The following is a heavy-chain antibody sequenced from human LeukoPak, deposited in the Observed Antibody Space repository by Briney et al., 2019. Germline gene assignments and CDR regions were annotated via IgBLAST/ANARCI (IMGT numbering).Heavy chain of an antibody. CDR3: AKDEGRSDRYGSGSYPPY. Sequence: GGSLRLSCAASGFTFSNYGMHWVRQAPGKGLEWVAFVRHDGSNEYYADSVKGRFTISRDNSKKTLYLEMNSLRPEDTAVYYCAKDEGRSDRYGSGSYPPYWGQGTLVTVSS. J-gene: IGHJ4*02. CDR2: VRHDGSNE. D-gene: IGHD3-10*01. CDR1: GFTFSNYG. V-gene: IGHV3-30*02.